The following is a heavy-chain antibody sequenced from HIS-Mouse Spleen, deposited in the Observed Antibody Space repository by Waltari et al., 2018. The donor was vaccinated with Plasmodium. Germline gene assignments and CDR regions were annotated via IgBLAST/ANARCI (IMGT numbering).Heavy chain of an antibody. Sequence: QVQLVESGGGVVQPGRSLRLSCAASGLTFSGYAMQGVRQATGKGLEWVAVISYDGSNKYYADSVKGRFTISRDNSKNTLYLQMNSLRAEDTAVYYCALSGHWGQGTLVTVSS. CDR3: ALSGH. J-gene: IGHJ4*02. D-gene: IGHD3-10*01. CDR2: ISYDGSNK. CDR1: GLTFSGYA. V-gene: IGHV3-30*04.